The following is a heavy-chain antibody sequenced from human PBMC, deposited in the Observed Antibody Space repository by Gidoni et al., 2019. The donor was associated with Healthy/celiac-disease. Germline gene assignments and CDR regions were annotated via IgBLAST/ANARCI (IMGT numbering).Heavy chain of an antibody. CDR1: GGSISSYY. V-gene: IGHV4-4*07. CDR2: IYTSGST. Sequence: QVQLQESGPGLVKPSETLSLTCTVSGGSISSYYWRWIRQPAGKGLEWIGRIYTSGSTNYNPSLKSRVTMSVDTSKNQFSLKLSSVTAADTAVYYCARDSSADYYDSSGYYGFDYWGQGTLVTVSS. D-gene: IGHD3-22*01. J-gene: IGHJ4*02. CDR3: ARDSSADYYDSSGYYGFDY.